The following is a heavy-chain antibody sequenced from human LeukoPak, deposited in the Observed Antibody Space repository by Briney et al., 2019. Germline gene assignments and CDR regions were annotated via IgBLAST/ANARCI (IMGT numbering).Heavy chain of an antibody. V-gene: IGHV3-15*01. CDR3: TTDLWELLYYYGMDV. J-gene: IGHJ6*02. Sequence: GGSLRLSCAASGFTFSNAWMSWVRQAPGRGLEWVGRIKSKTDGGTTDYAAPVKGRFTISRGDSKNTLYLQMNSLKTEDTAVYYCTTDLWELLYYYGMDVWGQGTTVTVSS. D-gene: IGHD1-26*01. CDR1: GFTFSNAW. CDR2: IKSKTDGGTT.